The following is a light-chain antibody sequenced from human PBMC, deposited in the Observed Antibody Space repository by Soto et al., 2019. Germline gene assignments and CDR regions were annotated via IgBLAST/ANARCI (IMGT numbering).Light chain of an antibody. J-gene: IGLJ3*02. V-gene: IGLV2-14*01. CDR1: SSDVGAYNY. CDR3: SSYTSGSTWV. CDR2: EVS. Sequence: QSVPTQPVSVSGSPGQSITISCTGTSSDVGAYNYVSWYQQHPGKAPKLMIYEVSNRPSGVSNRFSGSKSGNTASLTISGLQAEDEGDYYCSSYTSGSTWVFGGGTKLTVL.